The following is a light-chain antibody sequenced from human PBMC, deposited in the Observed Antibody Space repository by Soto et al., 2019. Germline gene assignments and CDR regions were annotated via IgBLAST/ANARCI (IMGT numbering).Light chain of an antibody. Sequence: EIVMTQSPAPLSVSPGERATLSCRASQSISSKLAWYQQKPGQAPRLLIYGASTRATGIPVRFSGSGSGTECTLTITSLQSEDVATYYCQKYNSAPPTFGQGTKVDIK. CDR2: GAS. CDR3: QKYNSAPPT. V-gene: IGKV3-15*01. CDR1: QSISSK. J-gene: IGKJ1*01.